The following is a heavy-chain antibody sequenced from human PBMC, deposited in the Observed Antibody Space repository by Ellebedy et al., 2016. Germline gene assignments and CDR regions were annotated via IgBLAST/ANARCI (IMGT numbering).Heavy chain of an antibody. CDR3: ATGLLTLMDFDY. J-gene: IGHJ4*02. V-gene: IGHV1-24*01. CDR1: GYSLTELS. D-gene: IGHD3-9*01. Sequence: ALVKVSCKVSGYSLTELSMHWVRQAPGKGLEWMGGFDPEDGETIYAQKFQGRVTMTEDTSTDTAYMELSSLRSEDTAVYYCATGLLTLMDFDYWGQGTLVTVSS. CDR2: FDPEDGET.